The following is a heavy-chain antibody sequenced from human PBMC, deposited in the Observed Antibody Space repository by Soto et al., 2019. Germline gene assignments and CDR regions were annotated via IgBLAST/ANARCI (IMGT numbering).Heavy chain of an antibody. D-gene: IGHD4-17*01. V-gene: IGHV4-4*02. Sequence: QLQLQESGPGLVKPSGTLSLTCAVSGGSISSRNWWTCVRQTPGKGLEWIGEIFHTGNTKYNPSLQSRVTISLDQSNTRFSMRLRSVTAEAAAVYYCARILTTLTTYGLDVWGQGTTVTVSS. CDR2: IFHTGNT. J-gene: IGHJ6*02. CDR1: GGSISSRNW. CDR3: ARILTTLTTYGLDV.